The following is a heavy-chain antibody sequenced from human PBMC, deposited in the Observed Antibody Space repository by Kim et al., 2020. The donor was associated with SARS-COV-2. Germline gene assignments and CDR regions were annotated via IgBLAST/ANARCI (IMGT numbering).Heavy chain of an antibody. V-gene: IGHV3-23*01. J-gene: IGHJ5*02. CDR1: GFTFSSYA. CDR2: ISGSGGST. D-gene: IGHD3-9*01. Sequence: GGSLRLSCAASGFTFSSYAMSWVRQAPGKGLEWVSAISGSGGSTYYADSVKGRFTISRDNSKNTLYLQMNSLRAEDTAVYYCAKSGGDYDILTGQFNWFDPWGQGTLVTVSS. CDR3: AKSGGDYDILTGQFNWFDP.